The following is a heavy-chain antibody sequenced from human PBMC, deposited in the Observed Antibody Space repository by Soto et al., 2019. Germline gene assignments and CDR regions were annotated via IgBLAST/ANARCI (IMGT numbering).Heavy chain of an antibody. Sequence: QAQLVQSGAEVKKPGASVKVSCKASGYSFITYGMSWVRQAPGQGLEWMAWISGDNSNTNYEQKFQGRVTVTTDPSTNTAYLELTRLRSDDTAVYYCVRDRIFGTVIDYYYHGMDVWGQGTTVTVAS. J-gene: IGHJ6*02. D-gene: IGHD3-3*01. CDR2: ISGDNSNT. CDR3: VRDRIFGTVIDYYYHGMDV. CDR1: GYSFITYG. V-gene: IGHV1-18*01.